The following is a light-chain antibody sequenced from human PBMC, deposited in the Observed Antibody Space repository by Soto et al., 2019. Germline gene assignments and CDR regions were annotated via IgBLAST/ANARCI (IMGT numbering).Light chain of an antibody. J-gene: IGLJ2*01. V-gene: IGLV2-14*01. Sequence: SALTQPASVSGSPGQSITISCTGTSSDVGGYNYVSWYQQYPGKAPKIIIYEVSNRPSGVSNRFSGSKSASVASLTISGLQPEDEADYYCSSYSSGSTSVVFGGGTKLTVL. CDR1: SSDVGGYNY. CDR3: SSYSSGSTSVV. CDR2: EVS.